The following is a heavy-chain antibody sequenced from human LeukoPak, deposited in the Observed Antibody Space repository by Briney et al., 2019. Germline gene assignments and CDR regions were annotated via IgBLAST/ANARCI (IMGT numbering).Heavy chain of an antibody. J-gene: IGHJ4*02. CDR2: IHYSGTT. Sequence: SETLSLTCTVSDGSISNFWSWIRQPPGKGLEWIGYIHYSGTTNHNPSLKSRVTISVDTSKNQFSLKLSSVTAADTAVYYCARWILTGYSSNFDYWGQGTLVTVSS. CDR3: ARWILTGYSSNFDY. CDR1: DGSISNF. D-gene: IGHD3-9*01. V-gene: IGHV4-59*08.